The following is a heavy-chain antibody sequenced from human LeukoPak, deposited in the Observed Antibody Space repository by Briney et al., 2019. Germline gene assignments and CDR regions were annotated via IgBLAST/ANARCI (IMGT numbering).Heavy chain of an antibody. CDR3: ARAVGTSWFDP. CDR2: IKQDGSEK. D-gene: IGHD1-1*01. J-gene: IGHJ5*02. CDR1: GFTFSSYW. Sequence: GGSLRLSCAASGFTFSSYWMSWVRQAPGKELEWVANIKQDGSEKYYVDSVKGRFTIPRDNAKNSLYLQMNSLRAEDTAVYYCARAVGTSWFDPWGQGTLVTVSS. V-gene: IGHV3-7*01.